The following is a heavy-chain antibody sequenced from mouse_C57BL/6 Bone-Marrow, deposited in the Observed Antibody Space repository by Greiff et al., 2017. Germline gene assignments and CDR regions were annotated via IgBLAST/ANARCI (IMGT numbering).Heavy chain of an antibody. Sequence: EVKLLESGGGLVKPGGSLKLSCAASGFTFSDYGMHWVRQAPEKGLEWVAYISSGSSNIYYADTVKGRFTISRDNAKNTLFLQMTSLRSEDTAMYYCARRSGLRRAMDYWGQGTSVTVSS. V-gene: IGHV5-17*01. CDR3: ARRSGLRRAMDY. J-gene: IGHJ4*01. CDR2: ISSGSSNI. CDR1: GFTFSDYG. D-gene: IGHD2-4*01.